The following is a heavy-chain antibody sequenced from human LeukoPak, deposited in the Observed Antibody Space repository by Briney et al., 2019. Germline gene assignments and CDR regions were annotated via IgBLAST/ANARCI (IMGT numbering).Heavy chain of an antibody. CDR3: ATIKHGQIFGYFDF. D-gene: IGHD3-16*01. Sequence: PSETLSLTCTVSGASIGSHYWSWLRQPPGKGLEWIGYVIDSVRTKDNPSLQSRLTLSADTSKNEFSLRLSSVTAADTAVYYCATIKHGQIFGYFDFWGQGIKVTVSS. CDR2: VIDSVRT. J-gene: IGHJ4*02. CDR1: GASIGSHY. V-gene: IGHV4-59*11.